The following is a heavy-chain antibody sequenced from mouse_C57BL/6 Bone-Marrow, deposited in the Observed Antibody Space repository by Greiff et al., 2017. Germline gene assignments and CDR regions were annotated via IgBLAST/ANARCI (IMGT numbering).Heavy chain of an antibody. CDR1: GYTFTDYE. J-gene: IGHJ2*01. Sequence: QVHVKQSGAELVRPGASVTLSCKASGYTFTDYEMHWVKQTPVHGLEWIGAINPETGGTAYNQKFKGKAILTADKSSSTAYMELRSLTSEDSAVYYCTRGGVLGRVYFDYWGQGTTLTVSA. D-gene: IGHD3-3*01. CDR3: TRGGVLGRVYFDY. V-gene: IGHV1-15*01. CDR2: INPETGGT.